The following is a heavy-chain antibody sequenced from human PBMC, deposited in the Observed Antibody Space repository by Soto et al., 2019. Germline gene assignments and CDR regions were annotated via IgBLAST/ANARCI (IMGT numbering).Heavy chain of an antibody. J-gene: IGHJ6*02. D-gene: IGHD3-22*01. CDR3: ARDYYYDSRGYPGAYYYGMDV. V-gene: IGHV4-59*01. CDR2: IYYSGRT. CDR1: GGSFSSYY. Sequence: PSETLSLTCTVSGGSFSSYYWSWIRQPPGKGLEWIGHIYYSGRTNYNPSLKSRVTISGDTSKNQLSLKLSSVTAADTAMYYCARDYYYDSRGYPGAYYYGMDVWGQGTTVTVSS.